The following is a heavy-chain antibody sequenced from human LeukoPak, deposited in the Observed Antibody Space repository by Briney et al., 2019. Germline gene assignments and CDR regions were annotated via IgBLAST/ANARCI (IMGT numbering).Heavy chain of an antibody. J-gene: IGHJ4*02. Sequence: PGGSLRLSCAASGFTFSSYGMSWVRQAPGKGLEWVSAISGSGGSTYYADSVKGRFTISRDNSKNTLYLQMNSLRAEDTAVYYCAKERSITMIVVVTSPFDYWGQGTLVTVSS. CDR1: GFTFSSYG. D-gene: IGHD3-22*01. CDR3: AKERSITMIVVVTSPFDY. CDR2: ISGSGGST. V-gene: IGHV3-23*01.